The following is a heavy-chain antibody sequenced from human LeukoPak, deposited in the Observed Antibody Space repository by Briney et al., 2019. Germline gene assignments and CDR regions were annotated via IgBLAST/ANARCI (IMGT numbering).Heavy chain of an antibody. Sequence: PGGSLRLSCAASGFTFSSYAMSWVRQAPGKGLEWVSAISGSGGSTYYADSVKGRFTISRDNSKNTLYLQVNSLRAEDTAVYYCAKSYCSSTSCYMSHFDYWGQGTLVTVSS. CDR1: GFTFSSYA. CDR2: ISGSGGST. J-gene: IGHJ4*02. D-gene: IGHD2-2*02. V-gene: IGHV3-23*01. CDR3: AKSYCSSTSCYMSHFDY.